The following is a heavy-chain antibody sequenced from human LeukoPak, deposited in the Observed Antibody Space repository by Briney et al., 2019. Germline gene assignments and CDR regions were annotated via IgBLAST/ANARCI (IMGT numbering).Heavy chain of an antibody. V-gene: IGHV1-69*02. CDR2: TIPILGIA. J-gene: IGHJ6*02. CDR1: GGTFSSYT. Sequence: ASGKVSCKASGGTFSSYTISWVRQAPGQGVEWMGRTIPILGIANYAQKFQGRVTITANKSTSTAYMELSSLRSEDTAVFYCARGHQPPYYGMDVWGQGTTVTVSS. CDR3: ARGHQPPYYGMDV.